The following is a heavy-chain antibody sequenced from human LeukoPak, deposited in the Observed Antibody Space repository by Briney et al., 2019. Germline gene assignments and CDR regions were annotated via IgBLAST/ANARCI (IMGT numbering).Heavy chain of an antibody. J-gene: IGHJ6*03. V-gene: IGHV1-18*01. D-gene: IGHD6-6*01. CDR1: GYTFTSYG. Sequence: ASVKVSCKASGYTFTSYGINWVRQAPGQGLEWMGWISAYTGNTNYAQKLQGRVTMTTDTSTSSAYMELRSLRSDDTAVYYCARAYSTSFYNYYYMDVWGKGTTVTVSS. CDR3: ARAYSTSFYNYYYMDV. CDR2: ISAYTGNT.